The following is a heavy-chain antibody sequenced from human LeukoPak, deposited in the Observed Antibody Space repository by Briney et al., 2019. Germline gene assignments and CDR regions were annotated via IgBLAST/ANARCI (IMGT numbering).Heavy chain of an antibody. CDR1: GFTFSSYP. V-gene: IGHV3-30-3*01. J-gene: IGHJ6*02. CDR2: ISYDGSNK. Sequence: AGGSLRLSCAASGFTFSSYPMHWVRQAPGKGLEWVAVISYDGSNKYYADSVKGRFTISRDNSKNTLYLQMNSLRAEDTAVYYCVRDPRGYSSSWYGYYYYGMDVWGQGTTVTVSS. D-gene: IGHD6-13*01. CDR3: VRDPRGYSSSWYGYYYYGMDV.